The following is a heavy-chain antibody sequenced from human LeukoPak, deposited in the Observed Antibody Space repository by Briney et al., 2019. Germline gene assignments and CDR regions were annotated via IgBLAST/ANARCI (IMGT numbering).Heavy chain of an antibody. CDR2: ITSSGATI. CDR3: ARVLSSGYSPFDY. D-gene: IGHD3-22*01. Sequence: GGSLRLSCAASGFIFSDYYMTWISQAPENGLEWVSHITSSGATIYYADSVKGRFTISRDNAKNSLSLQMNSLRAEDTGVYFCARVLSSGYSPFDYWGQGILVTVSS. J-gene: IGHJ4*02. V-gene: IGHV3-11*01. CDR1: GFIFSDYY.